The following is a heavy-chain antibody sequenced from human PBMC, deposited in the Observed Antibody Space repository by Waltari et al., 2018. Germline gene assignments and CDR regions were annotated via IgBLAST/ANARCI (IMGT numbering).Heavy chain of an antibody. J-gene: IGHJ3*02. CDR3: AREINGVDGYGFDI. CDR2: IDPSGGNT. Sequence: QVQLVQSGAEVKKPGASVKVSCKASGYTFTTYHIHWVRQAPGQGLEWMGIIDPSGGNTDYAQKFQGRVTVTRDTSTSTVYMELSSLRSEDTAAYYCAREINGVDGYGFDIWGQGTMVTVSS. V-gene: IGHV1-46*01. CDR1: GYTFTTYH. D-gene: IGHD2-8*01.